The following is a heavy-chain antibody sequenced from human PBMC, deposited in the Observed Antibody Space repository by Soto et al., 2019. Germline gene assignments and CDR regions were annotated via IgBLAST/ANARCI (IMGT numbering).Heavy chain of an antibody. CDR1: GGSISSYY. D-gene: IGHD3-22*01. CDR3: ARVNYYDSSGYYPLLDY. CDR2: IYYSGST. Sequence: KASETLSLTCTVSGGSISSYYWSWIRQPPGKGLEWIGYIYYSGSTNYNPSLKSRVTISVDTSKNQFSLKLSSVTAADTAVYYCARVNYYDSSGYYPLLDYWGQGTLVTVSS. V-gene: IGHV4-59*01. J-gene: IGHJ4*02.